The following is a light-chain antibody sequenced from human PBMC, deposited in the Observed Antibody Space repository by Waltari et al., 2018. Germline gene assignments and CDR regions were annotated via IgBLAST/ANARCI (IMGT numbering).Light chain of an antibody. CDR3: QSFDIRLSGGVV. CDR2: GNN. J-gene: IGLJ3*02. Sequence: QSVLTQPPSMSGAPGQRVTISCTGSSSNIGAGHDVHWYQVFPGTAPKLLIYGNNNRPSGVPDRVSGPKSDTSASLAIGGLQAEDEADYYCQSFDIRLSGGVVFGGGTKVTVL. V-gene: IGLV1-40*01. CDR1: SSNIGAGHD.